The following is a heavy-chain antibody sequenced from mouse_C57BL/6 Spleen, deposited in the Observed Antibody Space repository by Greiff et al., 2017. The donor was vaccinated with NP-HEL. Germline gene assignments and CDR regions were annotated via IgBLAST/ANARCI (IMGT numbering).Heavy chain of an antibody. V-gene: IGHV1-52*01. CDR3: AREVNDGYSPFAY. CDR1: GYTFTSYW. Sequence: QVQLQQPGAELVRPGSSVKLSCKASGYTFTSYWMHWVKQRPIQGLEWIGNIDPSDSETHYNQKFKDKATLTVDKSSSTAYMQLSSLTSEDSAVYYCAREVNDGYSPFAYWGHRTLVTVSA. D-gene: IGHD2-3*01. CDR2: IDPSDSET. J-gene: IGHJ3*01.